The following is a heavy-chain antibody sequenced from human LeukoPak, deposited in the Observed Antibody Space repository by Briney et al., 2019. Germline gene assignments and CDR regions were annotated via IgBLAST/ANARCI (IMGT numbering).Heavy chain of an antibody. CDR3: ATDFYDST. CDR1: GFTFSNAW. V-gene: IGHV3-15*07. CDR2: IRSNSDGVTI. Sequence: GGSLRLSCATSGFTFSNAWVNWVREAPGKGLEWVGRIRSNSDGVTIDYAAPVKGRFTLSRDDSKTTLYLQMNSLQTEDTAGYYCATDFYDSTWGQGTLVTVSS. D-gene: IGHD3-22*01. J-gene: IGHJ5*02.